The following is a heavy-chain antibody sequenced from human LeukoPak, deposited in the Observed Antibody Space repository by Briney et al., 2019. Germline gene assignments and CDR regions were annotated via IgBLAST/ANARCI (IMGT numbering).Heavy chain of an antibody. J-gene: IGHJ4*02. V-gene: IGHV3-74*01. CDR1: GFSFSNYW. CDR2: IKSDGGST. Sequence: GGSLRLSCVASGFSFSNYWMHWVRQAPGKGLVWVSRIKSDGGSTTYADSVKGRFTLSRDNAKNTLYLEMNSLRAEDTAVYYCARASTAVTTRDYFDYWGQGTLVTVSS. CDR3: ARASTAVTTRDYFDY. D-gene: IGHD4-17*01.